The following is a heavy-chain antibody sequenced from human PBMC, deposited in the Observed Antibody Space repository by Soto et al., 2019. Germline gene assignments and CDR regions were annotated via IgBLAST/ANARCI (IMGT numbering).Heavy chain of an antibody. J-gene: IGHJ4*02. CDR1: GFTFSGYW. CDR3: ARDRWWLVH. D-gene: IGHD6-19*01. Sequence: EVQLVESGGGLVQPGGSLRLSCAASGFTFSGYWMKWVRQAPGKGLEWVANIKQDGGEKYYVDSVKGRFTISRDNAKNSLYHQMNSLRGEDTAVYYCARDRWWLVHWGQGTLVSVSS. V-gene: IGHV3-7*01. CDR2: IKQDGGEK.